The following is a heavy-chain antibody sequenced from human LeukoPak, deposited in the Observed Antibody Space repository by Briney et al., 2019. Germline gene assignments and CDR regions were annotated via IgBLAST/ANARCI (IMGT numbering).Heavy chain of an antibody. CDR3: TRDPDSSGWSSIEY. Sequence: GGSLSLFCAASGFTFSRYYMHWVRQAPGKGLVWVSRINSDGRSTNYADSVKGRFTISRDNAKNTLYLQMNSLKAEDTAVYYCTRDPDSSGWSSIEYWGQGTLVTVSS. V-gene: IGHV3-74*01. D-gene: IGHD6-19*01. J-gene: IGHJ4*02. CDR2: INSDGRST. CDR1: GFTFSRYY.